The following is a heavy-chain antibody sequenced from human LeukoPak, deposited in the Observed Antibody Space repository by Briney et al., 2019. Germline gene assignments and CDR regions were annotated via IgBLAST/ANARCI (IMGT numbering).Heavy chain of an antibody. Sequence: GGSLRLSCAASGFTFSRHSMNWVRQAPGKGLEWVSSSSTSSSYIYYADSVKGRFTISRDNAKNSLYLQMNSLRAEDTAVYYCARDPENVSGSHSHFDLWGRGTLVTVSS. CDR2: SSTSSSYI. J-gene: IGHJ2*01. CDR3: ARDPENVSGSHSHFDL. CDR1: GFTFSRHS. D-gene: IGHD1-26*01. V-gene: IGHV3-21*01.